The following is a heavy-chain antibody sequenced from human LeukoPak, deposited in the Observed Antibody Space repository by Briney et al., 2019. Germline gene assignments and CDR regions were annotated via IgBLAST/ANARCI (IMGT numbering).Heavy chain of an antibody. V-gene: IGHV3-48*01. Sequence: GGSLRLSCAASGFTFSSYSMNWVRQAPGKGLEWVSYISSSSSTIYYADSVKGRFTISRDNAKNSLYLQMNSLRAEDTAVYYCARDRGTTVVTSGAFDIWGQGTMVTVSS. CDR3: ARDRGTTVVTSGAFDI. CDR1: GFTFSSYS. CDR2: ISSSSSTI. J-gene: IGHJ3*02. D-gene: IGHD4-23*01.